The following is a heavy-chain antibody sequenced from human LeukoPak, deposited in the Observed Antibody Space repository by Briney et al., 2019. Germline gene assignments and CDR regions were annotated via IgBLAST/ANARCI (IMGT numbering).Heavy chain of an antibody. V-gene: IGHV4-59*01. Sequence: PSETLSLTCTVSGGSISTYYWSWIRQPPGKGLEWIGYVYHSGNTYYNPSLNSRVTISVDTSKNQFSLKLTSVTAADTAVYYCARGTAVAGVRFDPWGQGTLVTVSS. CDR1: GGSISTYY. CDR2: VYHSGNT. CDR3: ARGTAVAGVRFDP. J-gene: IGHJ5*02. D-gene: IGHD6-19*01.